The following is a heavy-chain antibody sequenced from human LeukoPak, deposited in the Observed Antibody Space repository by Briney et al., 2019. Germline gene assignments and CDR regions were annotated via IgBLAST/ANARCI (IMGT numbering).Heavy chain of an antibody. CDR3: ARADGDFPFDY. CDR1: GFTFSSYA. D-gene: IGHD4-17*01. V-gene: IGHV3-30*04. CDR2: ISYDGSNK. J-gene: IGHJ4*02. Sequence: PGGSLRLSCAASGFTFSSYAMQWVRQAPGKGLEWVAVISYDGSNKYYADSVKGRFTISRDNSKNTLYLQMNSLRAEDTAVYYCARADGDFPFDYWGQGTLVTVSS.